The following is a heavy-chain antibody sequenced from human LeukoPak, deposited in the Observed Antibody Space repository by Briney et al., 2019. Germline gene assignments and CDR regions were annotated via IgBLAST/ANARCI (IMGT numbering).Heavy chain of an antibody. V-gene: IGHV3-7*03. J-gene: IGHJ4*02. CDR3: ARDGRPLDY. Sequence: SGVSLRLSCVDSGITFSRYWMSWVRQAPGKGLEWVANIKQDGGEKYYVDSVKGRFTISRDNAKNSLYLQMNSLRVEDTAVYYCARDGRPLDYWGQGTLITVSS. CDR2: IKQDGGEK. CDR1: GITFSRYW.